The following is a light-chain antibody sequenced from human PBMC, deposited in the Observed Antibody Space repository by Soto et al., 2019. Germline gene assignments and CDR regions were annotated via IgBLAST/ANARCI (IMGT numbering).Light chain of an antibody. Sequence: QSVLTQPPSVSGAPGQTVTISCTGTSSNIGARVDEHWYQHLPGLAPKLLIYANNIRPSGVPDRFSGSKSGSSASLAISGLQAEDEGDYYCQSYDSSLSGSYAFGTGTKLTVL. J-gene: IGLJ1*01. CDR3: QSYDSSLSGSYA. CDR2: ANN. V-gene: IGLV1-40*01. CDR1: SSNIGARVD.